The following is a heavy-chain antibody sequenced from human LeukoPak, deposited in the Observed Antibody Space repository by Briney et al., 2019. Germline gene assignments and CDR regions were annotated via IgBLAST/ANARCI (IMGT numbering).Heavy chain of an antibody. CDR2: ISGSGDNT. CDR1: GFTFSGFA. Sequence: RPGGSLRLSCAASGFTFSGFAVSWVRRTPGKGLEWVSGISGSGDNTLYADSVKGRSTISRDNSKNTLYLEMNSLRAEDTAIYYCAKMKGHPLPKYYMDVWGKGPRSPSR. V-gene: IGHV3-23*01. CDR3: AKMKGHPLPKYYMDV. J-gene: IGHJ6*03.